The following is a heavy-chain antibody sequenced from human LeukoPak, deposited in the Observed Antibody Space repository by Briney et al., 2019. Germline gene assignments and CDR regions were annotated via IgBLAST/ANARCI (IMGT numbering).Heavy chain of an antibody. CDR3: AKSDPLMTAAGIFDS. CDR1: GFTFRSYA. CDR2: SSGDSGTT. V-gene: IGHV3-23*01. D-gene: IGHD6-13*01. Sequence: GGSLRLSCVASGFTFRSYAMSWVRQAAGRGLGWVSSSSGDSGTTLYADSVKGRFAISRDNSKNPLYLQMSSLRAEDTAVYYCAKSDPLMTAAGIFDSWGQGTLVTVSS. J-gene: IGHJ4*02.